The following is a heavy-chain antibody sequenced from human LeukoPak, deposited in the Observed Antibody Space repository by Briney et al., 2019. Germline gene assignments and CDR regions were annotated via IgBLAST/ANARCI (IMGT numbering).Heavy chain of an antibody. Sequence: SETLSLTCTVSGGSISSSSYYWGWIRQPPGKGLEWIGSIYYSGSTYYNPSLKSRVTISVDTSKNQFSLKLSSVTAADTAVYYCARAGGYCSGGSCYSVRGNFDYWGQGTLVTVSS. J-gene: IGHJ4*02. CDR3: ARAGGYCSGGSCYSVRGNFDY. V-gene: IGHV4-39*07. CDR1: GGSISSSSYY. D-gene: IGHD2-15*01. CDR2: IYYSGST.